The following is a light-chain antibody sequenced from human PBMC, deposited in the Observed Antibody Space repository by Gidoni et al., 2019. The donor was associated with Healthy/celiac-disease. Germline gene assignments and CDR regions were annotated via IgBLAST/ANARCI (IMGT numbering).Light chain of an antibody. J-gene: IGKJ4*01. Sequence: DIQLTQYPSFLAASVGDRVPITCRASQGISSYLAWYQQKPGKAPKLLIYGASTLQSGVASRFSGSGSGTEFTLTIISLQPEDFATYYCQQLNSYPSFGGGTKVEIK. CDR2: GAS. V-gene: IGKV1-9*01. CDR3: QQLNSYPS. CDR1: QGISSY.